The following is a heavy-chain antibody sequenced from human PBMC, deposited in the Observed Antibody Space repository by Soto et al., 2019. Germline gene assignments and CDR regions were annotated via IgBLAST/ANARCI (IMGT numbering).Heavy chain of an antibody. CDR1: GGSISSYY. V-gene: IGHV4-59*01. Sequence: ASETLSLTCTVSGGSISSYYWSWIRQPPGKGLEWIGYIYYSGSTNYNPSLKSRVTISVDTSKNQFSLKLSSVTAADTAVYYCARDRNYYGSGSMGGMDVWGQGTTVTVSS. CDR2: IYYSGST. CDR3: ARDRNYYGSGSMGGMDV. J-gene: IGHJ6*02. D-gene: IGHD3-10*01.